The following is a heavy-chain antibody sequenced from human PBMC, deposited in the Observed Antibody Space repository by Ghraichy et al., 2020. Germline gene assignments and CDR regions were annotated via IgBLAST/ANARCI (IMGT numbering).Heavy chain of an antibody. Sequence: GGSLRLSCAASGFTFSGYWMHWVRQAPGKGLMWVSRINSDGSSATYADSVKGRFTVSRDNAKNTLYLQMNSLRAEDTAVYYCERDLLYCSGSPCYSDSWRWFDPWGQGPLVTVSS. CDR3: ERDLLYCSGSPCYSDSWRWFDP. D-gene: IGHD2-15*01. CDR1: GFTFSGYW. V-gene: IGHV3-74*01. CDR2: INSDGSSA. J-gene: IGHJ5*02.